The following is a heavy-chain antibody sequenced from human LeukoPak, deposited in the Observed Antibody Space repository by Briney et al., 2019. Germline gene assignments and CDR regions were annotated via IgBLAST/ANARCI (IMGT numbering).Heavy chain of an antibody. Sequence: GGSLRLSCAASGFTFDDYTMHWVRQAPGKGLEWDPLISWDGGSTYYADSVKGRFTISRDNSKNSLYLQMNSLRTEDTALYYCAKDRGYCSGGSCYYYYYGMDVWGQGTTVTVSS. J-gene: IGHJ6*02. CDR2: ISWDGGST. CDR3: AKDRGYCSGGSCYYYYYGMDV. V-gene: IGHV3-43*01. D-gene: IGHD2-15*01. CDR1: GFTFDDYT.